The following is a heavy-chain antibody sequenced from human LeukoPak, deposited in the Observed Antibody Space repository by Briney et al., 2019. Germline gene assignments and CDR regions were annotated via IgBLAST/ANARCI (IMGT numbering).Heavy chain of an antibody. J-gene: IGHJ6*03. V-gene: IGHV4-39*01. Sequence: SQTLSLTCTVSGGSISSGDYYWSWIRQPPGKGLEWIGSIYYSGSTYYNPSLKSRVTISVDTSKNQFSLKLSSVTAADTAVYYCARLKVGAKYYYYYYYMDVWGKGTTVTVSS. D-gene: IGHD1-26*01. CDR3: ARLKVGAKYYYYYYYMDV. CDR1: GGSISSGDYY. CDR2: IYYSGST.